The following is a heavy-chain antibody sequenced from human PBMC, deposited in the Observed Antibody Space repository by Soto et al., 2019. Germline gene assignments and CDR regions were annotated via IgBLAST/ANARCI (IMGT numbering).Heavy chain of an antibody. D-gene: IGHD2-21*01. V-gene: IGHV3-64*01. CDR3: ARRIPFGYGMDV. CDR2: ITSSGGNI. Sequence: EVQLVESGGGLVQPGGSLRLSCAASGFTFSSYAMHWVRQAPGKGLEYVSVITSSGGNIDYASSVKGRFTISRDNSKNTLYLQMGSLRAEDMAVYYCARRIPFGYGMDVWGQGTTVTVSS. J-gene: IGHJ6*02. CDR1: GFTFSSYA.